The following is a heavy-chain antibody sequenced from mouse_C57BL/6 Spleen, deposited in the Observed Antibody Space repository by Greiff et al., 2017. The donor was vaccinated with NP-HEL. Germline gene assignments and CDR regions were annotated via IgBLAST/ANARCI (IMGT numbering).Heavy chain of an antibody. CDR3: ARSGDTTRGFAY. V-gene: IGHV1-64*01. D-gene: IGHD2-12*01. Sequence: QVQLQQPGAELVKPGASVKLSCKASGYNFTSYWMHWVKQRPGQGLEWIGMIHPNSGGTNYNEKFKGKATLTVDKSSSTAYMQLSSLTSEDSAVYYCARSGDTTRGFAYWGQGTLVTVSA. CDR2: IHPNSGGT. CDR1: GYNFTSYW. J-gene: IGHJ3*01.